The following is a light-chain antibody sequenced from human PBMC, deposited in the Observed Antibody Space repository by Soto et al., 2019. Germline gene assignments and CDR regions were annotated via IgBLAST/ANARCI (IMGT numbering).Light chain of an antibody. Sequence: AIQLPQSPSSLSASVGDRVRIFCRASQGVSSALAWYQQKPGKAPELLIYGVSSLESGVPSRISGTGSGTDFTLTISSLQPEDFATYDCQQFNNFPLTFGGGTKVEIK. J-gene: IGKJ4*01. V-gene: IGKV1D-13*01. CDR2: GVS. CDR1: QGVSSA. CDR3: QQFNNFPLT.